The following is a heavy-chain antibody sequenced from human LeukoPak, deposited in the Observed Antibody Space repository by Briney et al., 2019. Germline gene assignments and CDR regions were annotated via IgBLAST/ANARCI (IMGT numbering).Heavy chain of an antibody. CDR3: ATLDTTLMPEDY. D-gene: IGHD5-18*01. CDR1: GFTFSSYW. V-gene: IGHV3-7*01. J-gene: IGHJ4*02. CDR2: IKQDGSEK. Sequence: GGSLRLSCAASGFTFSSYWMSWVRQAPGKGLEWVANIKQDGSEKYYVDSVRGRFTISRDNAKNSLYLQMNSLRAEDTAVYICATLDTTLMPEDYWGQGTLVTVSS.